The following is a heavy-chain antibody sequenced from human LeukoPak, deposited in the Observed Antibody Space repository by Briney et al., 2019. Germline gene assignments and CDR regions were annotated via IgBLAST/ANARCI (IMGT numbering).Heavy chain of an antibody. CDR3: LGYYSGSPN. CDR2: ISSDGRTT. Sequence: GGSLRLSCAASGFTFSYNWMHWVRQAQGKGLVWVSRISSDGRTTHYADSVKGRFTISRDSAKNTLFLQMNDLRAEDTAVYYCLGYYSGSPNWGQGTLVTVSS. J-gene: IGHJ4*02. D-gene: IGHD3-10*01. CDR1: GFTFSYNW. V-gene: IGHV3-74*01.